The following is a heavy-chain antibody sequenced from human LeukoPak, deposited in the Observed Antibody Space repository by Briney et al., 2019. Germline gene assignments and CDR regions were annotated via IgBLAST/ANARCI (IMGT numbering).Heavy chain of an antibody. CDR1: GYSITSGYY. CDR2: IYHSGTT. V-gene: IGHV4-38-2*01. CDR3: AKKGTSGSLNWFDP. D-gene: IGHD1-26*01. J-gene: IGHJ5*02. Sequence: PSETLSLTCAASGYSITSGYYWGWIRQPPGKGLEWIGSIYHSGTTYYNPSLQSRVTISVDTSKNQFSLKLTSVNAADTAVYYCAKKGTSGSLNWFDPWGQGTLVTVSS.